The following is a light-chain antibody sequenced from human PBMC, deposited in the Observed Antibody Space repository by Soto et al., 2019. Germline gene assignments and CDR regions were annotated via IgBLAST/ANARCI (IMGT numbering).Light chain of an antibody. CDR2: DAS. CDR1: QNISVW. CDR3: KQYDSSSPT. J-gene: IGKJ2*01. Sequence: DIQMTQSPSTLSASVGDGVTITCRASQNISVWLAWYQQRPGKAPKFLIYDASSLETGVPSRFSGSGSGTEFTLANRSLQPDDFATYYCKQYDSSSPTFGQGTKLEIK. V-gene: IGKV1-5*01.